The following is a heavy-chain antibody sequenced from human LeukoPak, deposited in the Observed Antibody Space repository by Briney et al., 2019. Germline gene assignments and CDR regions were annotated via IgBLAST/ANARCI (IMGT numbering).Heavy chain of an antibody. D-gene: IGHD5-12*01. CDR1: GGSISSSSYY. V-gene: IGHV4-39*07. CDR2: IYYSGST. J-gene: IGHJ6*03. CDR3: ARGVATQSSPLYYSYYMDV. Sequence: PSETLSLTCIVSGGSISSSSYYWGWIRQPPGKGLEWIGSIYYSGSTYYNPSLKSRVTISVDTSKNQFSLKLTSVTAADTAVYYCARGVATQSSPLYYSYYMDVWGKGTTVTISS.